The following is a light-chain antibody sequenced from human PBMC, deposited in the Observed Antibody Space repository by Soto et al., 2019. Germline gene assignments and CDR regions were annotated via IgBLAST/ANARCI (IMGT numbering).Light chain of an antibody. V-gene: IGLV2-8*01. CDR2: EVT. J-gene: IGLJ2*01. Sequence: TQPPSASGSPGQSVTISCTGTSSDVGGYNYVSWYQQHPGKAPKLMIYEVTKRPSGVPDRFSGSKSGNTASLTVSGLQAEDEADYFCSSYAGSNNLFGGGTKVTVL. CDR1: SSDVGGYNY. CDR3: SSYAGSNNL.